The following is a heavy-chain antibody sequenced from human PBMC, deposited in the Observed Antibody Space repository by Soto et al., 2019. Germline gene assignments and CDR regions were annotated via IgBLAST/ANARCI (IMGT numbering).Heavy chain of an antibody. CDR2: ISGSGGST. D-gene: IGHD2-2*01. CDR3: AKSRLLGYCSSTSCYLYYFDY. CDR1: GFTFSSYA. Sequence: PGGSLRLSCAASGFTFSSYAMSWVRQAPGKGLEWVSAISGSGGSTYYADSVKGRFTISRDNSKNTLYLQMNSLRAEDTAVYYCAKSRLLGYCSSTSCYLYYFDYWGQGTLVTVSS. V-gene: IGHV3-23*01. J-gene: IGHJ4*02.